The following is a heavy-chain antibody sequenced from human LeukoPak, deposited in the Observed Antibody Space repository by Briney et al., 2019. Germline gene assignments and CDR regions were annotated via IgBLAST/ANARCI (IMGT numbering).Heavy chain of an antibody. D-gene: IGHD5-18*01. J-gene: IGHJ4*02. Sequence: PGGSLRLSCAASGFTFSNYAMSWVRQAPGKGLEWVSGISYNIGNTYYADSVKGRFTISRDNSKNTLYLQMNSLRAEDTAVYYCAKGSGYGPFDYWGQGTLVTVSS. CDR2: ISYNIGNT. CDR1: GFTFSNYA. CDR3: AKGSGYGPFDY. V-gene: IGHV3-23*01.